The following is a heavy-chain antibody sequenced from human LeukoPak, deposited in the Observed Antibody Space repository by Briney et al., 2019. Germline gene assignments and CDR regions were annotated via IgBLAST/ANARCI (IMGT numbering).Heavy chain of an antibody. CDR3: AITVTTSY. J-gene: IGHJ4*02. Sequence: GGSLRLSCAASGFTFSSYGMHWVRQAPGKGLEWVAVIWYDGSNKYYADSVKGRFTISRDNPKNTLYPQMNSLRAEDTAVYYCAITVTTSYWGQGTLVTVSS. V-gene: IGHV3-33*01. CDR2: IWYDGSNK. D-gene: IGHD4-17*01. CDR1: GFTFSSYG.